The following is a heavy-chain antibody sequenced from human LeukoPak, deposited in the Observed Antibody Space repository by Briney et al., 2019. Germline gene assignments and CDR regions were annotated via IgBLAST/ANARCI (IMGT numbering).Heavy chain of an antibody. V-gene: IGHV1-8*01. D-gene: IGHD3-22*01. Sequence: ASVKVSCKASGYTFTSYDINWVRQATGQGLEWMGWMNPNSGNTGYAQKFQGRVTMTRNTSISTAYMELSSLRSEDTAVYYYARWLRPSGYYYHWGQGTLVTVSS. CDR3: ARWLRPSGYYYH. J-gene: IGHJ5*02. CDR1: GYTFTSYD. CDR2: MNPNSGNT.